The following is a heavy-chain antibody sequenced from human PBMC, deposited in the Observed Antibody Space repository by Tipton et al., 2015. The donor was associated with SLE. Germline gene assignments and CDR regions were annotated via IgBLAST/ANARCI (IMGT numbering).Heavy chain of an antibody. J-gene: IGHJ4*02. CDR1: GGSISSHY. D-gene: IGHD5-18*01. CDR2: IYYSGST. Sequence: TLSLTCTVSGGSISSHYWSWIRQPPGKGLEWIGYIYYSGSTNYNPSLKSRVTISVDTSKNQFSLKLSSVTAADTAVYYCARGYRPLDYWGQGTLVTVSS. CDR3: ARGYRPLDY. V-gene: IGHV4-59*11.